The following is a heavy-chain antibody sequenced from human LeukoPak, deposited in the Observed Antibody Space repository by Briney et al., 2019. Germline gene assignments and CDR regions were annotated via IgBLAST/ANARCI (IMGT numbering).Heavy chain of an antibody. CDR3: ARESQDGIIAVAGTE. J-gene: IGHJ4*02. V-gene: IGHV1-69*05. D-gene: IGHD6-19*01. Sequence: GSSVKVSCKASGGTFSSYAISWVRQAPGQGLEWMGGIIPIFGTANYAQKFQGRVTITTDESTSTAYMELCSLRSEDTAVYYCARESQDGIIAVAGTEWGQGTLVTVSS. CDR2: IIPIFGTA. CDR1: GGTFSSYA.